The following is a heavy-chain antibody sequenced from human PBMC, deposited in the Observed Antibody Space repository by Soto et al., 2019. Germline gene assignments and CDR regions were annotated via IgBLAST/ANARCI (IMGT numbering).Heavy chain of an antibody. J-gene: IGHJ4*02. CDR1: GDSVSSNSAG. D-gene: IGHD1-26*01. Sequence: PSQTLSLTCAITGDSVSSNSAGWSWVRQSPSRGLEWLGRTYYRSKWYYEYAVSVRGRITINPDTSKNQYSLQLNSVTPEDTAVFFCERGEQYGGRFFDYWGKEPLFTVPS. V-gene: IGHV6-1*01. CDR2: TYYRSKWYY. CDR3: ERGEQYGGRFFDY.